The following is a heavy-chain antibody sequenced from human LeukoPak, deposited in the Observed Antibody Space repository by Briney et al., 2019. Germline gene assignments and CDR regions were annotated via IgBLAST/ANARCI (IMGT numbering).Heavy chain of an antibody. Sequence: GGSLRLSCAASGFTFSSYWMSWVRQAPGKGLEWVAFIRYDGSNKYYADSVKGRFTISRDNSKNTLYLQMNSLRAEDTAVYYCARGGHYDYVWGRYRQKDGFDYWGQGTLVTVSS. CDR3: ARGGHYDYVWGRYRQKDGFDY. J-gene: IGHJ4*02. CDR2: IRYDGSNK. CDR1: GFTFSSYW. D-gene: IGHD3-16*02. V-gene: IGHV3-30*02.